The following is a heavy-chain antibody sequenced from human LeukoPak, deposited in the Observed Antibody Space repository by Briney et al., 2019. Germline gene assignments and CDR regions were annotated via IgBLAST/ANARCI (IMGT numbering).Heavy chain of an antibody. Sequence: GGSLRLSCAASGFTFSSYSMNWVRQAPGKGLEWVANIRQDGSEKYYVDSVKGRFTISRDNAKNSLYLQMNSLRAEDTAVYYCARGMMYFGSGTFDFWGQGTLVTVSS. D-gene: IGHD3-10*01. CDR3: ARGMMYFGSGTFDF. J-gene: IGHJ4*02. CDR1: GFTFSSYS. CDR2: IRQDGSEK. V-gene: IGHV3-7*01.